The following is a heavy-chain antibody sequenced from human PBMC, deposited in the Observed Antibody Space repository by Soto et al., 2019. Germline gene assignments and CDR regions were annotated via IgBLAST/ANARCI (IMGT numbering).Heavy chain of an antibody. Sequence: QVQLVESGGGVVQPGRSLRLSCAASGFTFSSYGMHWARQAPGKGLEWVAVIWYDGSNKYYADSVKGRFTISRDNSKNTLYLQMNSLRAEDTAVYYCARDQGRYGDLTPYYYYYGMDVWGQGTTVTVSS. V-gene: IGHV3-33*01. CDR1: GFTFSSYG. D-gene: IGHD4-17*01. CDR3: ARDQGRYGDLTPYYYYYGMDV. J-gene: IGHJ6*02. CDR2: IWYDGSNK.